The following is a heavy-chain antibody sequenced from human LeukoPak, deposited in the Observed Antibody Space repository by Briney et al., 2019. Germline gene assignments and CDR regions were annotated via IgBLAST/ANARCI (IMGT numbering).Heavy chain of an antibody. D-gene: IGHD3-3*01. CDR3: ARVGPLLRSTLYALDV. V-gene: IGHV6-1*01. CDR2: TYYRSKWNN. Sequence: SQTLSLTCAISGDSVSSNSAAWNWIRQSPSRGLEWLGRTYYRSKWNNDYAVSVKSRITINADTSKNQFSLHLKSVTPEDTAVYYCARVGPLLRSTLYALDVRGQGTTVTVSS. CDR1: GDSVSSNSAA. J-gene: IGHJ6*02.